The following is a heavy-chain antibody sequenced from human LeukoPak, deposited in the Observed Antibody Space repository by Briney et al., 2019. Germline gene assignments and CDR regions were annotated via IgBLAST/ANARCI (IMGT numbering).Heavy chain of an antibody. CDR1: GFTFSSYS. D-gene: IGHD6-19*01. CDR2: ISSSSSYI. CDR3: ARDGGAVAGRDFDY. J-gene: IGHJ4*02. Sequence: PGGSLRLSCAASGFTFSSYSMNWVRQAPGKGLEWVSSISSSSSYIYYADSVKGRFTISRDNAKNSLYLQMNSLRAEDTAVYYCARDGGAVAGRDFDYWGQGTLVTVSS. V-gene: IGHV3-21*01.